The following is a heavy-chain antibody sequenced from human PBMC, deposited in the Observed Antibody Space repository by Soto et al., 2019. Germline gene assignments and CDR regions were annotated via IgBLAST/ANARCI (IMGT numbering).Heavy chain of an antibody. J-gene: IGHJ4*02. CDR2: IYPSGST. D-gene: IGHD3-16*01. CDR3: ARDEGRGIITGVCALAY. Sequence: QVQLQESGPGLVKPSGTLSLTCAVSGGSISTSNWWSWVRRPPGKCLEWIGEIYPSGSTNYNPSLDRPVSISLTKSQNQFPLKVSSGPGADSAVDYCARDEGRGIITGVCALAYWGQGLLVTVSS. CDR1: GGSISTSNW. V-gene: IGHV4-4*02.